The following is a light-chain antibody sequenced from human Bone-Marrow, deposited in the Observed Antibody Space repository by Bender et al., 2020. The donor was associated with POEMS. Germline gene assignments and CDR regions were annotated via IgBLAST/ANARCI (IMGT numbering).Light chain of an antibody. V-gene: IGLV3-21*02. CDR1: NLGGQS. Sequence: SYVLTQPPSVSVAPGETARITCGGNNLGGQSVHWYQQRPVQAPVLVFSDDSDRPSGIPERFSASNSGNTATLTISGVEAGDEADYYCQVWDSDTDHYVFGTGTKVTVL. CDR2: DDS. J-gene: IGLJ1*01. CDR3: QVWDSDTDHYV.